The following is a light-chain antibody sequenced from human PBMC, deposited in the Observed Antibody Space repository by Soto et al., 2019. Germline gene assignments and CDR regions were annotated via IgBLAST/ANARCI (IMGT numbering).Light chain of an antibody. CDR2: DVS. CDR1: SSDVGGYNY. J-gene: IGLJ1*01. CDR3: SSYTSSSTDV. V-gene: IGLV2-14*01. Sequence: QSALTQPACVSGSPGQSITISCTGTSSDVGGYNYVSWYQQHPGKAPKLKIYDVSNRPSGVSNRFSGSKSGNTASLTISGLQAEDEADYYCSSYTSSSTDVFGTGTKVTVL.